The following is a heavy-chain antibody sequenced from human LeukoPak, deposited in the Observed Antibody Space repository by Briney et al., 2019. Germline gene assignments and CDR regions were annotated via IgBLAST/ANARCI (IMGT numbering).Heavy chain of an antibody. Sequence: SETLSLTCTVSGGSISSYYWSWIRQPPGKGLEWIGYIYYSGSTKYNPSLKSRVTISVDTSKNQFSLKLNSVTAADTAVYYCARITYGDNHFDIWGQGTMVTVSS. CDR1: GGSISSYY. J-gene: IGHJ3*02. CDR2: IYYSGST. D-gene: IGHD4-23*01. CDR3: ARITYGDNHFDI. V-gene: IGHV4-59*01.